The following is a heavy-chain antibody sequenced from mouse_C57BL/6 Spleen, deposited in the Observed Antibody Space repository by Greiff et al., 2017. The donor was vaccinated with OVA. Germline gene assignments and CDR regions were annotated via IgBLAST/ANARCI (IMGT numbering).Heavy chain of an antibody. Sequence: QVQLQQPGAELVKPGASVKLSCKASGYTFTSYWMQWVKQRPGQGLEWIGEIDPSDSYTNYNQKFKGKATLPVDTSSSTAYMQLSRLTSEDSAVYYCARRGLLREGYAMDDWGQGTSVTVS. J-gene: IGHJ4*01. V-gene: IGHV1-50*01. CDR2: IDPSDSYT. D-gene: IGHD1-1*01. CDR1: GYTFTSYW. CDR3: ARRGLLREGYAMDD.